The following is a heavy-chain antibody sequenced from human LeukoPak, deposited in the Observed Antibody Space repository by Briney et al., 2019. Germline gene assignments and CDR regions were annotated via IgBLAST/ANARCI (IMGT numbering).Heavy chain of an antibody. D-gene: IGHD6-19*01. CDR2: ISYDGSNK. CDR3: AKSIAVAATGHAFDI. CDR1: GXTFSSYG. Sequence: GRSLRLSCAASGXTFSSYGMHWVRQAPGKGLEWVAVISYDGSNKYYADSVKGRFTISRDNSKNTLYLQMNSLRAEDTAVYYCAKSIAVAATGHAFDIWGQGTMVTVSS. V-gene: IGHV3-30*18. J-gene: IGHJ3*02.